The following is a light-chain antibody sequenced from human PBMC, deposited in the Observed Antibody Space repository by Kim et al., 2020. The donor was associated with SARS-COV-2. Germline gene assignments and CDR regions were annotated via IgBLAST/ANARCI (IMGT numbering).Light chain of an antibody. CDR2: AAS. J-gene: IGKJ2*01. V-gene: IGKV1-NL1*01. CDR1: QGISNS. CDR3: QQYYSTAT. Sequence: DIQMTQSPSSLSASVGDRVTITCRASQGISNSLAWYQQKPGKAPKLLLYAASRLESGVPSRFSGSGSGTDYTLTISSLQPEDFATYYCQQYYSTATFGQGTKLEI.